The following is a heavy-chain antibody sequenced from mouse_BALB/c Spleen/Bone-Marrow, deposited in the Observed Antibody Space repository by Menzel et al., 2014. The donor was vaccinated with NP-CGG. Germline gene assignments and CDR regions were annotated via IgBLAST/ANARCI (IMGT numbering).Heavy chain of an antibody. V-gene: IGHV1S22*01. CDR2: IYPGSGST. CDR1: GYTFTSYW. J-gene: IGHJ2*01. CDR3: TNHYFDY. Sequence: GSELVRPGASVKLSCQASGYTFTSYWMHWVKQRPGRGLEWIGNIYPGSGSTNYDEKFKSKATLTVDTSSSTAYMQLSSLTSEDSAVYYCTNHYFDYWGQGTTLTVSS.